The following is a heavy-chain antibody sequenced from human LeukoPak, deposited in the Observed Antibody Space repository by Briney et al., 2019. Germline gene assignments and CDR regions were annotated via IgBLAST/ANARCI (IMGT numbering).Heavy chain of an antibody. D-gene: IGHD4-17*01. CDR1: GYRLNELS. Sequence: ASVKVSCKVSGYRLNELSIHWVRQGPGKGLEWMGGFDPEEGKTIYAQKFQGRVTITADESTSTAYMELSSLRSEDTAVYYCVRDEGHDDYGDYGFDYWGQGTLDTVSS. J-gene: IGHJ4*02. CDR2: FDPEEGKT. V-gene: IGHV1-24*01. CDR3: VRDEGHDDYGDYGFDY.